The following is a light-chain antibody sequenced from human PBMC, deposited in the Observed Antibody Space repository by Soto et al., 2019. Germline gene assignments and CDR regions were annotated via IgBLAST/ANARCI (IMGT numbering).Light chain of an antibody. CDR2: DAS. J-gene: IGKJ5*01. Sequence: DLQMTQSPSYLSASVGDSFTITCQASQDISNYLNWYQQKKGKAPKXXIYDASNLETGVPSRFSGSGYGTDFTFTISSLQTEDIATYYCQQYDNPSITFGQGTRLEIK. CDR3: QQYDNPSIT. V-gene: IGKV1-33*01. CDR1: QDISNY.